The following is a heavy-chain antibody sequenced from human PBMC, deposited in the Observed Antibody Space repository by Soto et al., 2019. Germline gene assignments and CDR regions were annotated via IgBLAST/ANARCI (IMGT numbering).Heavy chain of an antibody. CDR3: ARGRSSSWFTPVDY. CDR1: GGTFSSYA. CDR2: IIPIFGTA. D-gene: IGHD6-13*01. Sequence: QVQLVQSGAEVKKPGSSVKVSCKASGGTFSSYAISWVRQAPGQGLEWMGGIIPIFGTANYAQKFQGRVTITADESTSTANMELSSLRSEDTAVYYCARGRSSSWFTPVDYWGQGTLVTVSS. V-gene: IGHV1-69*12. J-gene: IGHJ4*02.